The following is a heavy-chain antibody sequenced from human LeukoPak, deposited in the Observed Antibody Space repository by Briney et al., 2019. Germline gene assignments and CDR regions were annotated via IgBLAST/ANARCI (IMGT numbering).Heavy chain of an antibody. CDR1: GGSISSYY. Sequence: SETLSLTCTVSGGSISSYYWSWIRQPPGKGLEWIGYIYYSGSTNYNPSLKSRVTISVDTSKNQFSLKLSSVTAADTAVYYCARDPDYYGSGSYPHGMDVWGQGTTVTVSS. V-gene: IGHV4-59*01. D-gene: IGHD3-10*01. CDR2: IYYSGST. J-gene: IGHJ6*02. CDR3: ARDPDYYGSGSYPHGMDV.